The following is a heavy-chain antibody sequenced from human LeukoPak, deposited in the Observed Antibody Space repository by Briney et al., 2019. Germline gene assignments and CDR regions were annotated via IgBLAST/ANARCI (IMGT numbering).Heavy chain of an antibody. V-gene: IGHV1-69*05. D-gene: IGHD4-17*01. Sequence: ASVKVSCKASGGTFSSYAISWVRQAPGQGLEWMGRIIPIFGTANYAQKFQGRVTITTDESTSTAYMELSSLRSEDTAVYYCAIETTEAHDAFDIWGQGTMVTVSS. CDR2: IIPIFGTA. J-gene: IGHJ3*02. CDR3: AIETTEAHDAFDI. CDR1: GGTFSSYA.